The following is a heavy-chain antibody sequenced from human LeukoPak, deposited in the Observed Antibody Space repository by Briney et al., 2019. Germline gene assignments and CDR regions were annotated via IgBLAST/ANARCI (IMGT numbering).Heavy chain of an antibody. V-gene: IGHV4-34*01. CDR1: GGSFSGYY. Sequence: SETLSLTCAVYGGSFSGYYWSWIRQPPGKGLEWIGEINHSGSTNYNPSLKSRVTISVDTSKNQFSLKLSSVTAADTAVYYCARVVGSGSYSTYYYYYMDVWGKGTTVTISS. CDR3: ARVVGSGSYSTYYYYYMDV. D-gene: IGHD3-10*01. J-gene: IGHJ6*03. CDR2: INHSGST.